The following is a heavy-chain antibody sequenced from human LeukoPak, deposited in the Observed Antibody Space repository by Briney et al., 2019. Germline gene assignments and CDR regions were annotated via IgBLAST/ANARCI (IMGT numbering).Heavy chain of an antibody. J-gene: IGHJ6*03. V-gene: IGHV4-34*01. CDR2: INHSGST. CDR1: GGSFSGYY. Sequence: SETLSLTCAVYGGSFSGYYWSWIRQPPGKGLEWIGEINHSGSTNYNPSLKSRVTISVDTSKNQFSLKLSSVTAADTAVYYCARGSSGYDFWSGYSPYYYYYMDVWGKGTTVTVSS. CDR3: ARGSSGYDFWSGYSPYYYYYMDV. D-gene: IGHD3-3*01.